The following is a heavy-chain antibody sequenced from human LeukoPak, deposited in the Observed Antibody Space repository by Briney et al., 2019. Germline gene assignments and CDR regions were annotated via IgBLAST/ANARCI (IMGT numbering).Heavy chain of an antibody. Sequence: GGSLRLSCAASGFTFSSYSMNWVRQAPGKGLEWVSSISSSSSYIYYADSVKGRFTISRDNAKNSLYLQMNSLRAEDTAVYYCARALTVDWFDPWGQGTLVTVSS. V-gene: IGHV3-21*01. D-gene: IGHD1-14*01. J-gene: IGHJ5*02. CDR1: GFTFSSYS. CDR2: ISSSSSYI. CDR3: ARALTVDWFDP.